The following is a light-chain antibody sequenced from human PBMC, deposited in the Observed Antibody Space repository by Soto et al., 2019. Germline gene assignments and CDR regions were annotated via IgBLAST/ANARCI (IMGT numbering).Light chain of an antibody. CDR2: EGS. J-gene: IGLJ2*01. CDR3: CSYAGSSTDVV. CDR1: SSDVGSYNL. V-gene: IGLV2-23*01. Sequence: QSALTQPASVSGSPGQSITISCTGTSSDVGSYNLVSWYQQHPGKAPKLMIYEGSKRPSGVSNRFSGSKSGNTASLTISGRQAEDEAEYYCCSYAGSSTDVVFGGGTQLTVL.